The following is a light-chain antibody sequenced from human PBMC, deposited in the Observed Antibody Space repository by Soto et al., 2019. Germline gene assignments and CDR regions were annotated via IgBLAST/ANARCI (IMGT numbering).Light chain of an antibody. CDR2: GAS. V-gene: IGKV3-15*01. CDR3: QQYYNWPPYT. J-gene: IGKJ2*01. CDR1: QRVSSN. Sequence: IVLTQSPATLSVSPGDRATLSCRASQRVSSNLAWYQQKPGQTPRLLIYGASTRATGVPPRFSGSRSGTEFTLTNSSHQTEDFEVYYWQQYYNWPPYTFGQWTKVDFK.